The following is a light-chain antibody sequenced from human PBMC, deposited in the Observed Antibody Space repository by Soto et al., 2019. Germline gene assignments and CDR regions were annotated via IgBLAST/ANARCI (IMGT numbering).Light chain of an antibody. CDR1: QRITTY. V-gene: IGKV1-39*01. J-gene: IGKJ2*01. CDR2: TAA. CDR3: QQSYSTPDT. Sequence: IHMTQSPSSLSASVGDRVTITCRASQRITTYLNWYLQKPGKAPNILITTAATLQHGVPSRYRGHGSGTNFHLTITTLHGEDFANYCRQQSYSTPDTFGQGPKVEIK.